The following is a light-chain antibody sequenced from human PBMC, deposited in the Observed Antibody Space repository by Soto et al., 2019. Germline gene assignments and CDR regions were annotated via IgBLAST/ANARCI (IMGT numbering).Light chain of an antibody. J-gene: IGKJ2*01. CDR2: GAS. CDR1: QSVSSSY. V-gene: IGKV3-20*01. Sequence: EIVLTQSPGTLSLSPGERATLSCRASQSVSSSYLAWYQQKPGQAPRLLIYGASSRAPGIPDRFSGSGSGPDFTLPISRLEPEDFAVYYCHQYGSSPPFTFGQGTKLVIK. CDR3: HQYGSSPPFT.